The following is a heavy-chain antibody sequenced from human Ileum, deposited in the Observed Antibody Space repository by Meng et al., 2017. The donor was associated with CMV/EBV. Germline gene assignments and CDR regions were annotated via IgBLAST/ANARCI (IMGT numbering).Heavy chain of an antibody. V-gene: IGHV3-43D*03. CDR2: ISWNGDDT. D-gene: IGHD6-6*01. CDR1: GFTFDNYA. Sequence: GESLKISCAASGFTFDNYAMQWVRQAPGKGLEWVSFISWNGDDTYYADSVKGRFTVSRDNNRNSLYLQMHSLRVEDTALYYCATRGSARTHFYSWGQGTLVTVSS. CDR3: ATRGSARTHFYS. J-gene: IGHJ4*02.